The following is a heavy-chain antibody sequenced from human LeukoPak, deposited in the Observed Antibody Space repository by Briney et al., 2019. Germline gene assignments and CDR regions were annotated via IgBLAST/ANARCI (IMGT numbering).Heavy chain of an antibody. Sequence: ASVKVSCKGSGYTFTNYAVHWVRQAPGQRLEWLGWINPGNGDTKYSQNFQGRVTVTSDTSAATAYVELDSLTSEDTAVYYCARERWHCRVNCYSVYYYALDVWGQGTTVTVSS. CDR2: INPGNGDT. J-gene: IGHJ6*02. V-gene: IGHV1-3*01. CDR1: GYTFTNYA. D-gene: IGHD2-15*01. CDR3: ARERWHCRVNCYSVYYYALDV.